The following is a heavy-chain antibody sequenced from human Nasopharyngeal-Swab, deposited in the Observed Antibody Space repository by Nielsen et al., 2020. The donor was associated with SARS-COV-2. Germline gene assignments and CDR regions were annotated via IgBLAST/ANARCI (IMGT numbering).Heavy chain of an antibody. CDR3: ARSGYSYGSAPDY. J-gene: IGHJ4*02. D-gene: IGHD5-18*01. Sequence: SETLSLTCAVYGASFSVYDWSWIRQSPGKGLEWIGEINHSGSTKHNPSLKSRVTLSLDTSKNQFSLKLSSVTAADTAVYYCARSGYSYGSAPDYWGQGTLVTVSS. V-gene: IGHV4-34*01. CDR1: GASFSVYD. CDR2: INHSGST.